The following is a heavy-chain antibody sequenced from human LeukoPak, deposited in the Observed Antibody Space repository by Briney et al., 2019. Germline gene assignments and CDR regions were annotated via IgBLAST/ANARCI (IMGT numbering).Heavy chain of an antibody. CDR1: GFNFNYAW. CDR2: ISSSSSTI. CDR3: AKTRTGYYGMDV. J-gene: IGHJ6*02. D-gene: IGHD3-10*01. V-gene: IGHV3-48*02. Sequence: GGSLRLSCAGSGFNFNYAWMTWLRQTPGKGLEWVSYISSSSSTIYYADSVKGRFTISRDNAKNSLYLQMNSLRDGDTAVYYCAKTRTGYYGMDVWGQGTTVTVSS.